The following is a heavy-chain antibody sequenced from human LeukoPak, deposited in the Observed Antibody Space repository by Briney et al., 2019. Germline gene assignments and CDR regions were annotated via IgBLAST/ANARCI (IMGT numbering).Heavy chain of an antibody. J-gene: IGHJ4*02. CDR1: GFTFSSYA. Sequence: PGGSLRLSCAASGFTFSSYAISWVRQAPGKVLEWVSAISGSGGSTYYADSVKARFSMCRDNLKKRMYMQVDSLGADGTGVYYCAKELCSSTSCQKGRGVGYWGQGTLVTVSS. V-gene: IGHV3-23*01. CDR2: ISGSGGST. CDR3: AKELCSSTSCQKGRGVGY. D-gene: IGHD2-2*01.